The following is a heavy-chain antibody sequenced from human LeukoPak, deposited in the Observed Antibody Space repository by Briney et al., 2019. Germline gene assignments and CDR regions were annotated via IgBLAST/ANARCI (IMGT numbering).Heavy chain of an antibody. CDR2: IHPDSGGT. Sequence: GPSVNLLYRASRFTFTGYYIHWVRQAPGQGLEWMGWIHPDSGGTNYAQKFQGRVTLTSDTSISTAYMELSSLKSDDTAVYSCARAPVGSLYYFDYWGQGDLVTVSS. CDR3: ARAPVGSLYYFDY. V-gene: IGHV1-2*02. D-gene: IGHD1-26*01. CDR1: RFTFTGYY. J-gene: IGHJ4*02.